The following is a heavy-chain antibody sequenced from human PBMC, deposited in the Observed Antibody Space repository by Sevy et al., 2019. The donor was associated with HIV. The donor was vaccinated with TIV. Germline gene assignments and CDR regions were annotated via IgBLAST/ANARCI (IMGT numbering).Heavy chain of an antibody. CDR3: ARSAYYYDSTGSRPLDL. D-gene: IGHD3-22*01. Sequence: GGSLRLSCAASGFTFSDHAMSWVRQTPGRGLEWVSCINWNADNTGYADSLKGRFTISRDNAKNSLYLQIHSLRAEDTALSYCARSAYYYDSTGSRPLDLWGQGTMVTVSS. J-gene: IGHJ3*01. CDR1: GFTFSDHA. CDR2: INWNADNT. V-gene: IGHV3-20*04.